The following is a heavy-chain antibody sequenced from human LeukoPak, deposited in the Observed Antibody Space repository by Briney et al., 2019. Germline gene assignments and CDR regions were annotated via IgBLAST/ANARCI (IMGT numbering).Heavy chain of an antibody. CDR2: ISYDGSHQ. Sequence: GGSLRLSCAASGFTFRHYAMHWVRQAPGKGLEWVAVISYDGSHQYSADSVKGRLSISRDNSRHTLYLQMNSLRPEDTAVYYCARARNGTLKYWGQGTLVIASS. CDR1: GFTFRHYA. J-gene: IGHJ4*02. D-gene: IGHD1-26*01. V-gene: IGHV3-30*01. CDR3: ARARNGTLKY.